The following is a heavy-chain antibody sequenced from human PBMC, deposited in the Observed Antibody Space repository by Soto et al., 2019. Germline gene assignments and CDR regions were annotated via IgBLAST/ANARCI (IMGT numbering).Heavy chain of an antibody. CDR3: VREGRSSTSCNTGCAFDI. CDR2: ISRSGNTM. V-gene: IGHV3-11*01. Sequence: PGVSLRLSCAASGFTSWDYDMSWIRQAPGKGLEWVSYISRSGNTMYYGDYVKGRFTISRDNAENSVFLQMISLRAEDTAVYYCVREGRSSTSCNTGCAFDIWGQGTMVTVSS. J-gene: IGHJ3*02. D-gene: IGHD2-2*02. CDR1: GFTSWDYD.